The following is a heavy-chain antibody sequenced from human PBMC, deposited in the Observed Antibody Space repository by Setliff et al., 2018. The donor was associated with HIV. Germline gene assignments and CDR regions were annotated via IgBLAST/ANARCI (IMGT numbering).Heavy chain of an antibody. CDR2: FDPEDGET. Sequence: ASVKVSCKVSGYSLTDLSIHWVRQAPGKGLEWMGGFDPEDGETVYAQKLQGRVTMTEDTSTDTAYMELSSLRSEDTAMYYCATIRAYYYDSSGQEYLQYWGHGTLVT. CDR1: GYSLTDLS. D-gene: IGHD3-22*01. J-gene: IGHJ1*01. CDR3: ATIRAYYYDSSGQEYLQY. V-gene: IGHV1-24*01.